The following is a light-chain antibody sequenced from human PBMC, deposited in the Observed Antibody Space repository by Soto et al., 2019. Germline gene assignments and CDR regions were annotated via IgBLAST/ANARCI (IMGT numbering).Light chain of an antibody. CDR3: QQYYSTPWT. CDR1: QSVLYSSNNKNY. V-gene: IGKV4-1*01. CDR2: WAS. Sequence: DIVMTQSPDSLSVSLGERATINCKSSQSVLYSSNNKNYLAWYQQKPGQPPKQLIYWASTRESGVPDRFSGSGYGTDFTLTISSLQAEDVAVYYCQQYYSTPWTFGQGTKVEIK. J-gene: IGKJ1*01.